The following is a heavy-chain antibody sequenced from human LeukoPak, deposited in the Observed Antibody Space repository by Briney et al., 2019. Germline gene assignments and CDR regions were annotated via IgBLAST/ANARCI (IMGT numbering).Heavy chain of an antibody. CDR2: IGASGSAT. J-gene: IGHJ1*01. CDR1: GFTFANYA. D-gene: IGHD4/OR15-4a*01. Sequence: GGSLRLSCVASGFTFANYAISWVRQAPGKGLEWVSSIGASGSATYYADSVKGRFTISRDNSNSTLYLQMNTLRAADTAVYYCAKDPDGLWSWGQGALVTVSS. CDR3: AKDPDGLWS. V-gene: IGHV3-23*01.